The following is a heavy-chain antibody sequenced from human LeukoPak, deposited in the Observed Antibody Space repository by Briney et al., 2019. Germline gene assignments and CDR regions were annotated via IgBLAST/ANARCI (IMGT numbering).Heavy chain of an antibody. V-gene: IGHV3-7*01. J-gene: IGHJ4*02. CDR3: ASGVVFPHY. CDR1: GFTFSSYW. Sequence: PGGSLRLSCAASGFTFSSYWMSWVRQAPGKGLEWVANIKQDGSEKYYVDSVKGRFTISRDNSKNTLYLQMNSLRAEDTAVYYCASGVVFPHYWGQGTLVTVSS. D-gene: IGHD3-10*01. CDR2: IKQDGSEK.